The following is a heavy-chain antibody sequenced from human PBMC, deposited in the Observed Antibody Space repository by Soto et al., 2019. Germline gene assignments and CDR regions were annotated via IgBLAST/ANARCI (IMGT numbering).Heavy chain of an antibody. CDR2: IYSGGST. Sequence: GGSLRLSCAASGFTVSSNYMSWVRQAPGKGLEWVSVIYSGGSTYYADSVKGRFAISRDNSKNTLYLQMNSLRAEDTAVYYCARDRGSYSEHDYWGQGTLVTVSS. D-gene: IGHD1-26*01. CDR1: GFTVSSNY. CDR3: ARDRGSYSEHDY. J-gene: IGHJ4*02. V-gene: IGHV3-53*01.